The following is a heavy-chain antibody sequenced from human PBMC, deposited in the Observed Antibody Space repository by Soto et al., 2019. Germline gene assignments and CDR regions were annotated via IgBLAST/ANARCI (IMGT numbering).Heavy chain of an antibody. CDR2: INHSGST. Sequence: SETLSLTCAVYGGCFSGYYWSWIRQPPGKGLEWIGEINHSGSTNYNPSLKSRVTISADTSKNQFSLKLSSVTAADTAVYYCVRAWEVFRFVDIWRQGTMVNVS. J-gene: IGHJ3*02. D-gene: IGHD3-10*01. V-gene: IGHV4-34*01. CDR3: VRAWEVFRFVDI. CDR1: GGCFSGYY.